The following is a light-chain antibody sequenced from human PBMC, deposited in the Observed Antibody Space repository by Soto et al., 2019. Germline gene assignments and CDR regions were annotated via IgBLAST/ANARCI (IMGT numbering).Light chain of an antibody. Sequence: QSVLTQPASVSGSPGQSITISCTGTSSDIGRYNYDSWFQQHPGKVPKLVIFEVNYRPSGVSDRFSGSKSGNTASLTITGLQAEDEADYYCTSCITANTRCVFGSGTKSPS. CDR1: SSDIGRYNY. CDR2: EVN. CDR3: TSCITANTRCV. V-gene: IGLV2-14*01. J-gene: IGLJ1*01.